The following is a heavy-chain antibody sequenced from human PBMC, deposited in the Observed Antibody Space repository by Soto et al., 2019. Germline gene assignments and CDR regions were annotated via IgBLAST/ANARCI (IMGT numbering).Heavy chain of an antibody. V-gene: IGHV3-23*01. J-gene: IGHJ4*02. CDR1: GFTFSNYA. CDR2: ISGNGGSP. Sequence: EVQLLESGGGLVQPGGSLRLSCAASGFTFSNYAMSWVRQTPGKGLEWVSSISGNGGSPYYADSVKGRFTISRDSSKKTLYLQMNSLRAEDTAVYYCAKGLADFGVVIGPNYWGQGTLVTVSS. D-gene: IGHD3-3*01. CDR3: AKGLADFGVVIGPNY.